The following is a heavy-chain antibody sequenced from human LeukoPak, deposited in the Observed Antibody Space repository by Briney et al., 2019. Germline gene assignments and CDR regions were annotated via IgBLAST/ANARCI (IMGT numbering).Heavy chain of an antibody. V-gene: IGHV4-30-4*01. Sequence: SQTLSLTCTVSGGSISSGDYYWSWIRQPPGKGLEWIGYIYYSGSTYYNPSLKSRVTISVDASKNQFSLKLSSVTAADTAVYYCARSPLDSSGSLYFDYWAREPWSPSPQ. J-gene: IGHJ4*02. CDR1: GGSISSGDYY. CDR2: IYYSGST. D-gene: IGHD3-22*01. CDR3: ARSPLDSSGSLYFDY.